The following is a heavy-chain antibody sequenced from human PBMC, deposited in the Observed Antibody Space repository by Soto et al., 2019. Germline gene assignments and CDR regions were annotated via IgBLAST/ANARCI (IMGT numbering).Heavy chain of an antibody. Sequence: EVQLLESGGGLVQPGGSLRLSCAASGFSVSRYAMMWVRQPPGKGQEWVAGMTGSGGDIRYADPVKGRFTISKDNSKNPLYLQMNSLRAEDTAIYYCAKDAVYGDGVWLAGNWGQGTLVTVSS. J-gene: IGHJ4*02. D-gene: IGHD2-21*02. V-gene: IGHV3-23*01. CDR3: AKDAVYGDGVWLAGN. CDR2: MTGSGGDI. CDR1: GFSVSRYA.